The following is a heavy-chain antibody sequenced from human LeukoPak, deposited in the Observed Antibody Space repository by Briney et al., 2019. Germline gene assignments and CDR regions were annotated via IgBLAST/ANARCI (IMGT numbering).Heavy chain of an antibody. CDR3: ARSFRRYGMDV. CDR2: IDSSGNTR. CDR1: GFIFSSFE. D-gene: IGHD3-10*01. Sequence: PGGSLRLSCAASGFIFSSFEMSWVRQAPGKGLQWVSYIDSSGNTRYYADSVKGRFTISRDNAQNSLYLRMNSLRVEDTAVYYCARSFRRYGMDVWGQGTTVTVSS. J-gene: IGHJ6*02. V-gene: IGHV3-48*03.